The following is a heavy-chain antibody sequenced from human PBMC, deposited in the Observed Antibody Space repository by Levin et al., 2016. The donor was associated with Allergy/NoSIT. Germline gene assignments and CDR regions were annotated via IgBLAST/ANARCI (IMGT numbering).Heavy chain of an antibody. Sequence: ASVKVSCKASGYTFTGYYMHWVRQAPGQGLEWMGWINPNSGGTNYAQKFQGRVTMTRDTSISTAYMELSRLRSDDTAVYYCARELPRYSSSWSNYYGMDVWGQGTTVTVSS. CDR3: ARELPRYSSSWSNYYGMDV. J-gene: IGHJ6*02. D-gene: IGHD6-13*01. CDR2: INPNSGGT. V-gene: IGHV1-2*02. CDR1: GYTFTGYY.